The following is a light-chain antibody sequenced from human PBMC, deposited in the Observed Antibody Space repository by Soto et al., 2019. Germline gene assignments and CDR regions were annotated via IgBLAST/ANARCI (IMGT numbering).Light chain of an antibody. CDR1: SGSIANYY. CDR3: QSFDTNSHVV. CDR2: EDH. J-gene: IGLJ2*01. Sequence: NFMLTQPHSVSASPVKTVTISCTRSSGSIANYYVQWYQQRPGSAPTTVIYEDHQRPSGVPDRFSNSIYSSSDSASLTIYVRMTWDDADYDCQSFDTNSHVVFGGGTNLTVL. V-gene: IGLV6-57*03.